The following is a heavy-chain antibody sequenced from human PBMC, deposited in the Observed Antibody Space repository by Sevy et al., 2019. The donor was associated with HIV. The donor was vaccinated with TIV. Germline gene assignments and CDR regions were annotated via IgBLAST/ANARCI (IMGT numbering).Heavy chain of an antibody. D-gene: IGHD3-16*01. CDR1: GFMFSSYA. CDR2: ISDSGGRT. J-gene: IGHJ3*02. CDR3: ARAGGWGNINHSNQILDI. V-gene: IGHV3-23*01. Sequence: GGSLRLSCAASGFMFSSYAMSWVRQAPGKGLDWVSAISDSGGRTYYADSVKGRFTISRDNANNFLYLQMSSLRADDTAVYYCARAGGWGNINHSNQILDIWGHGTKVTVSS.